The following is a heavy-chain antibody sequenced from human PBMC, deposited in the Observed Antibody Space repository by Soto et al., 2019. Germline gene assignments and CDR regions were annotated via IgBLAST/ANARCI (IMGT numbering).Heavy chain of an antibody. CDR1: GFTFSNYY. J-gene: IGHJ4*02. Sequence: QVQLVESGGGLVKPGGSLRLSCAASGFTFSNYYMTWIRQAPGKGLECLSYISSREVTVYYADSVKGRFTISRDNTKNSLYLQMTTLRDEETAVYYCARVSASGWHVNGRDYFDSWGQGTLVTVSS. CDR2: ISSREVTV. CDR3: ARVSASGWHVNGRDYFDS. V-gene: IGHV3-11*01. D-gene: IGHD6-19*01.